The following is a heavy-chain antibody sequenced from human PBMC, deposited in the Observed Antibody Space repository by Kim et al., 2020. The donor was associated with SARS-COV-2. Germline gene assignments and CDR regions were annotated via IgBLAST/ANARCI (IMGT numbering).Heavy chain of an antibody. D-gene: IGHD4-4*01. J-gene: IGHJ4*02. V-gene: IGHV1-2*06. CDR1: GYTFTGYF. CDR2: IQADSNGA. CDR3: ARENNYSFDY. Sequence: ASVKVSCEASGYTFTGYFMHWVRQAPGQGPEWIGRIQADSNGAIYAQKFQGRVTMTRDTSISTDYMELTRLTSDDTAVYYCARENNYSFDYGGQGSLVTVSS.